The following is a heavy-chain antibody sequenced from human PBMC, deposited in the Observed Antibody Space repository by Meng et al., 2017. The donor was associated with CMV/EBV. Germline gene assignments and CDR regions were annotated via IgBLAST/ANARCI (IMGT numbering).Heavy chain of an antibody. J-gene: IGHJ6*02. CDR1: GSPLSKFA. D-gene: IGHD5-12*01. CDR2: ISYDGDNK. V-gene: IGHV3-30-3*01. CDR3: ARVGFRGQDIVATESLTQPYYYYGMDV. Sequence: GESLKISCTASGSPLSKFAMHWVRQAPVKGLEWVATISYDGDNKYYVESLKGRFTISRDNSKNTVYLEMNSSRSEDTAVYYCARVGFRGQDIVATESLTQPYYYYGMDVWGQGTTVTVSS.